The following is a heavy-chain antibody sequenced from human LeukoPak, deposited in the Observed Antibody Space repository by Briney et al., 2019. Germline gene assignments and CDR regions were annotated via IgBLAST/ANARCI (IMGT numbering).Heavy chain of an antibody. J-gene: IGHJ4*02. CDR3: ASSIAAKLRHFDY. D-gene: IGHD6-25*01. CDR2: IYSGGST. Sequence: GGSLRLSCAASGFTVSSNYMSWVRQAPGKGLEWVSVIYSGGSTYYADSVEGRFTISRDNSKNTLYLQMNSLRAEDTAVYYCASSIAAKLRHFDYWGQGTLVTVSS. CDR1: GFTVSSNY. V-gene: IGHV3-66*01.